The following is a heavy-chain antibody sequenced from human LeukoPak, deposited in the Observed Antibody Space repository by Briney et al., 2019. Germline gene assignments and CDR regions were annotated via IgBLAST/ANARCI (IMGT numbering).Heavy chain of an antibody. V-gene: IGHV3-74*01. J-gene: IGHJ4*02. CDR1: GFTFSSYW. CDR2: INSDGSST. CDR3: ARVYLVLYDSSGSSSYDY. D-gene: IGHD3-22*01. Sequence: PGGSLRLSCAASGFTFSSYWMHWVRQAPGKGLVWVSRINSDGSSTSYADSVKGRFTISRDNAKNTLYLQMNSLRAEDTAVYYCARVYLVLYDSSGSSSYDYWGQGTLVTVSS.